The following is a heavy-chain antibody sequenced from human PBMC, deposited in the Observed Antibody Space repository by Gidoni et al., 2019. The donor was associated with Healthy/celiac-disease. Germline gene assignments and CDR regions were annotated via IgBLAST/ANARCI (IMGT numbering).Heavy chain of an antibody. CDR1: GFTFSRYA. D-gene: IGHD3-16*02. CDR2: ISSNGGST. Sequence: EVQLVESGGGLVQPGGSLRLSCSASGFTFSRYAMHWVRQAPGNGLEYGSAISSNGGSTYYADSVKGRFTISRDNSKNTLYLQMSSLRAEDTAVYYCVKGEDYYDYIWGSYRLYAFDIWGQGTMVTVSS. J-gene: IGHJ3*02. CDR3: VKGEDYYDYIWGSYRLYAFDI. V-gene: IGHV3-64D*08.